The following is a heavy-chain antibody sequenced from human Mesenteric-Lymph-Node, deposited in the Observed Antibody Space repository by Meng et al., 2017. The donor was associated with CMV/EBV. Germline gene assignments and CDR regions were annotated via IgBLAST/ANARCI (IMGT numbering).Heavy chain of an antibody. CDR3: ARDLYSASLS. D-gene: IGHD6-13*01. Sequence: SCKTSGYTFTSYAMNWVRPAPGQGLEWMGWINTGTGNPTYAQGFTGRFVFSLDTSVSTAYLQINSLQADDTAVYYCARDLYSASLSWGQGTLVTVSS. CDR2: INTGTGNP. J-gene: IGHJ5*02. V-gene: IGHV7-4-1*02. CDR1: GYTFTSYA.